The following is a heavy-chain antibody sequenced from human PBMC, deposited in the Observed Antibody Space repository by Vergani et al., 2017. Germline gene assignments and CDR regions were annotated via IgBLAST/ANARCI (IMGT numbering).Heavy chain of an antibody. V-gene: IGHV4-59*01. J-gene: IGHJ4*02. CDR2: IYYSGST. CDR3: AREMLGAYGSGSYLDY. D-gene: IGHD3-10*01. CDR1: GGSISSYY. Sequence: QVQLQESGPGLVKPSETLSLTCTVSGGSISSYYWSWIRQPPGKGLEWIGYIYYSGSTNYNPSLKSRVTISVDTSKNQFSLKLSSVTAADTAVYYCAREMLGAYGSGSYLDYWGQGTLVTVSS.